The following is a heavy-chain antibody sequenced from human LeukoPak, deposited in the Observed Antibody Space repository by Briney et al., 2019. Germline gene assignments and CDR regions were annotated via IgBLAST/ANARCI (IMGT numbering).Heavy chain of an antibody. CDR1: GGSISSGDYY. V-gene: IGHV4-30-4*08. CDR2: IYYSGGT. CDR3: ARDAWVASRAGGYVI. Sequence: PSQTLSLTCIVSGGSISSGDYYWSWIRQPPGKGLEWIGYIYYSGGTYYNPSLKSRVTISVDTSKNQLSLKLSSVTAADTAVYYCARDAWVASRAGGYVICGQGTLVTVSS. J-gene: IGHJ4*02. D-gene: IGHD5-12*01.